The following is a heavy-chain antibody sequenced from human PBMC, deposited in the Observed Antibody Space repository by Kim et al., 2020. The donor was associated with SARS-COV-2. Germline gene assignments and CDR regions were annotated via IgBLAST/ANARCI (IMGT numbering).Heavy chain of an antibody. J-gene: IGHJ6*02. Sequence: STDYADAVKGRFTISRDNAKNTLYLQMNSVRAEDTAVYYCAKLDFFGMDVWGQGTTVVVSS. CDR2: ST. CDR3: AKLDFFGMDV. V-gene: IGHV3-74*01. D-gene: IGHD3-3*02.